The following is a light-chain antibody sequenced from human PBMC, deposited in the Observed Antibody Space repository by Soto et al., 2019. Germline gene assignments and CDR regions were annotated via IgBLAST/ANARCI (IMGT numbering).Light chain of an antibody. CDR1: SSNIENNY. J-gene: IGLJ3*02. CDR3: GAWDSSLSAGV. Sequence: QSVLTQPPSMSAAPGQKVTISCSGSSSNIENNYVSWYQQFPGAAPKLLIYENDKRPSEIPDRFSGSKSGTSATLGITGPQTGDEADYYCGAWDSSLSAGVFGGGTKLTVL. CDR2: END. V-gene: IGLV1-51*02.